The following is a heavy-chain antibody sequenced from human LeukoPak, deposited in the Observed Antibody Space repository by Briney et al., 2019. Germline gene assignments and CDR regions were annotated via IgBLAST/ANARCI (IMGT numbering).Heavy chain of an antibody. J-gene: IGHJ6*03. CDR3: ARDVTYSSFEWPYYYYYMDA. V-gene: IGHV4-4*07. Sequence: SETLSLTCTVSGGSISSYYWSWIRQPAGKGLEWIGRIYTSGSTNYNPSLKSRVTMSVDTSKNQFSLKLSSVTAADTAVYYCARDVTYSSFEWPYYYYYMDAWGKGTTVTVSS. CDR1: GGSISSYY. D-gene: IGHD6-6*01. CDR2: IYTSGST.